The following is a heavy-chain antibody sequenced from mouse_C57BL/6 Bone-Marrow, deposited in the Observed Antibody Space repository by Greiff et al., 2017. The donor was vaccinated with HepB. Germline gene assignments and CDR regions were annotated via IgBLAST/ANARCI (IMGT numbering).Heavy chain of an antibody. CDR2: IGPGSGST. J-gene: IGHJ4*01. D-gene: IGHD1-1*01. CDR3: ARPFYYYGTTYYYAMDY. V-gene: IGHV1-77*01. CDR1: GYTFTDYY. Sequence: VQLQQSGAELVKPGASVKISCKASGYTFTDYYINWVKQRPGQGLEWIGKIGPGSGSTYYNEKFKGKATLTADKSSSTAYMQLSSLTSEDSAVYFCARPFYYYGTTYYYAMDYWGQGTSVTVSS.